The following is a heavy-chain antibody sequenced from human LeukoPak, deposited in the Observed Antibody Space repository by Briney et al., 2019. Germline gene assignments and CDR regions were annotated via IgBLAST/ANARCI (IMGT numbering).Heavy chain of an antibody. D-gene: IGHD1-7*01. J-gene: IGHJ4*02. CDR2: ISPDNGGT. V-gene: IGHV1-2*02. Sequence: GASVKVSCKASENTLTGHYVHWVRQAPGQGLEWMGWISPDNGGTNYAQKFRGRVTVTRDTSIRTAYMELGSLTSDDTAVYYCARYSTQGTYWGQGTLVTVSS. CDR3: ARYSTQGTY. CDR1: ENTLTGHY.